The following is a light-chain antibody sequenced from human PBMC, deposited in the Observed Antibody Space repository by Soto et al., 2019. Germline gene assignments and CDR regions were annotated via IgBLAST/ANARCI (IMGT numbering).Light chain of an antibody. J-gene: IGKJ4*01. V-gene: IGKV3-15*01. CDR1: LSVSSA. Sequence: ELVMTQSPATLSVSPGERATFSCRASLSVSSALAWYQQNPCQAPRLLIYGASTRATGIPARCSGSGSGTEFTLRNSSLQSEDWAVSYCQQYSNWPSTFGGGTQVESK. CDR2: GAS. CDR3: QQYSNWPST.